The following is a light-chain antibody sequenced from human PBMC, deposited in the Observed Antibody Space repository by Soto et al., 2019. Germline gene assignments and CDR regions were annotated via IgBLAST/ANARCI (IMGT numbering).Light chain of an antibody. J-gene: IGKJ1*01. CDR3: QKYNSAPWT. CDR1: QGINNY. V-gene: IGKV1-27*01. Sequence: DIQMTQSPSSLSASVGDRVTSTCRASQGINNYLAWYQQKPGKVPKLLIYAASTLQSGVPSRFSGSGSGTDFTLTISSLQPEDVATYYCQKYNSAPWTFGQGTQVEIK. CDR2: AAS.